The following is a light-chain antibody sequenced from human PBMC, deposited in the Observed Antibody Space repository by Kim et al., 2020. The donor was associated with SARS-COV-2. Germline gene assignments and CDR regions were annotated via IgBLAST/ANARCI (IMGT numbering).Light chain of an antibody. CDR2: EAS. V-gene: IGKV3-11*01. CDR1: QSVSSY. Sequence: SLSPGERATLSCRASQSVSSYLAWYQQKPGQAPTLLIYEASNRATGIPARFSGSGSGTDFTLTISSPEPEDFAVYYCQQRSNWLTFGGGTKVDIK. J-gene: IGKJ4*01. CDR3: QQRSNWLT.